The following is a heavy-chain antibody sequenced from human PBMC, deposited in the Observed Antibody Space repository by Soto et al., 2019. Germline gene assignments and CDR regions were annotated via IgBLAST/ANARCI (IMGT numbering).Heavy chain of an antibody. CDR1: GFSFSNYH. J-gene: IGHJ4*02. CDR3: ARERPGIPFDY. CDR2: ITTIGGTT. V-gene: IGHV3-48*02. Sequence: EVQLVESGGGLAQPGGSLRLSCGASGFSFSNYHMNWVRQAPGKGLEWIAFITTIGGTTKYADSVKGRFTISRDNAKSSLFLQMDSLRDEDTALYFCARERPGIPFDYWGQGTLVTVSS. D-gene: IGHD1-1*01.